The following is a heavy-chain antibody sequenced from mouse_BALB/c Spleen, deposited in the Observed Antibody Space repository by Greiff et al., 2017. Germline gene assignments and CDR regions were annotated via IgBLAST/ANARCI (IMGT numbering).Heavy chain of an antibody. D-gene: IGHD2-14*01. CDR3: ARNYRYFDY. V-gene: IGHV1-69*02. Sequence: QVQLQQPGAELVKPGASVKLSCKASGYTFTSYWTHWVKQRPGQGLEWIGEIDPSDSYTNYNQKFKGKATLTVDKSSSTAYMQLSSLTSEDSAVYYCARNYRYFDYWGQGTTLAVSS. CDR1: GYTFTSYW. J-gene: IGHJ2*01. CDR2: IDPSDSYT.